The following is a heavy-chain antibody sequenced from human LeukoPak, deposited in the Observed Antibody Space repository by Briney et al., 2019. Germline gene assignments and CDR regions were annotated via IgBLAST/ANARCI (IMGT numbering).Heavy chain of an antibody. V-gene: IGHV4-59*01. CDR2: IYYSGST. CDR1: GGSISSYY. Sequence: PSETLSLTCTVSGGSISSYYWSWIRQPPGKGLEWIGYIYYSGSTNYNPSLKSRVTISVDTSKNQFSLKLSSVTAADTAVYYCARVLPSGSYRGAFDYWGQGTLVTVSS. J-gene: IGHJ4*02. CDR3: ARVLPSGSYRGAFDY. D-gene: IGHD1-26*01.